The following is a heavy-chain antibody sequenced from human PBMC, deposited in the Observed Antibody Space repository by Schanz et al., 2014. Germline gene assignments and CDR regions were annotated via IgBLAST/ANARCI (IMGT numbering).Heavy chain of an antibody. J-gene: IGHJ4*02. Sequence: QVQLVQSGAEVKKPGASVKVSCKASGYTFTSHGISWVRQAPGQGLEWMGWITAYNGDTNYALKLQGRVTITRDTLASTAYMEVSSLRSEDTAVYYCARSGSSNWYFFDYWGQGTLVTVAS. CDR2: ITAYNGDT. V-gene: IGHV1-18*01. CDR3: ARSGSSNWYFFDY. CDR1: GYTFTSHG. D-gene: IGHD6-13*01.